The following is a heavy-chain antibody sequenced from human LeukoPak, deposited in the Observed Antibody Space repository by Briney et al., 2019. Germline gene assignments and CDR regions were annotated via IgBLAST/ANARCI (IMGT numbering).Heavy chain of an antibody. D-gene: IGHD4-11*01. CDR2: IYHSGST. Sequence: PSETLSLTCTVSGYSISSGYYWGWIRPPPGKGLEWIGSIYHSGSTYYNPSLKSRVTISVDTSKNQFSLKLSSVTAADTAVYYCARGIHDYPVYYFDYWGQGTLVTVSS. V-gene: IGHV4-38-2*02. CDR3: ARGIHDYPVYYFDY. CDR1: GYSISSGYY. J-gene: IGHJ4*02.